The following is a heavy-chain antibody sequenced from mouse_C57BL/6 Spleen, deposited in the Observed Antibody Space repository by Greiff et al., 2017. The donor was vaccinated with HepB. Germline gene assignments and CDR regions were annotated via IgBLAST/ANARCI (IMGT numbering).Heavy chain of an antibody. J-gene: IGHJ3*01. CDR2: INPNNGGT. Sequence: EVQLQQSGPELVKPGASVKIPCKASGYTFTDYNMDWVKQSHGKSLEWIGDINPNNGGTIYNQKFKGKATLTVDKSSSTAYMELRSLTSEDTAVYYCARGLYGSSYERFAYWGQGTLVTVSA. CDR1: GYTFTDYN. CDR3: ARGLYGSSYERFAY. V-gene: IGHV1-18*01. D-gene: IGHD1-1*01.